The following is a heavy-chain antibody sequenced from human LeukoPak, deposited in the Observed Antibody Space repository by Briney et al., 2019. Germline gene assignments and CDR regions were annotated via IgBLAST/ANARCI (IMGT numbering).Heavy chain of an antibody. D-gene: IGHD3-22*01. V-gene: IGHV6-1*01. J-gene: IGHJ4*02. CDR1: GDSVSSNSAA. Sequence: SQTLSLTCAISGDSVSSNSAAWNWIRQSPSRGLEWLGRTYYRSKWYNDYAVSVKSRITINPDTSKNQFSLQLNSVTAADTAVYYCARVTITYYYDSSGYYLLDYWGQGTLVTVSS. CDR2: TYYRSKWYN. CDR3: ARVTITYYYDSSGYYLLDY.